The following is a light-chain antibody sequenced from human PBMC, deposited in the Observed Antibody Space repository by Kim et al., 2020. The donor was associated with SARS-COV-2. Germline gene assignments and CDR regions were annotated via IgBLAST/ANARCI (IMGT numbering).Light chain of an antibody. V-gene: IGLV3-19*01. J-gene: IGLJ7*01. CDR1: SLRSDY. Sequence: ALGQTVRKTCQGDSLRSDYASWYQQKPGQAPVLVIYGKNNRPSGIPDLFSGSSSGNTASLTITGAQAEDEADYYCNSRDSSGNQAVFGGGTQLTVL. CDR3: NSRDSSGNQAV. CDR2: GKN.